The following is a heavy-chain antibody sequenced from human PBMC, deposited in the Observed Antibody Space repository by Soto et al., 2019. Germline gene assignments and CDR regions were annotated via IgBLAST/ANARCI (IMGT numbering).Heavy chain of an antibody. CDR2: ISSSGSTI. CDR3: ARDQLEQSAFDI. CDR1: GFTFSSYE. J-gene: IGHJ3*02. V-gene: IGHV3-48*03. Sequence: GGSLRLSCAASGFTFSSYEMNWVRQAPGKGLEWVSYISSSGSTIYYADSVKGRFTISRDNAKNSLYLQMNSLRAEDTAVYYCARDQLEQSAFDIWGQGTMVTVSS. D-gene: IGHD1-1*01.